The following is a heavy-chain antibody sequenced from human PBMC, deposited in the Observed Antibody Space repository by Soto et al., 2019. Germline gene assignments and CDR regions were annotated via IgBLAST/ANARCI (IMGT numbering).Heavy chain of an antibody. Sequence: PSETVSLTCTVSGGSISSYYWSWIRQHPGKGLEWIGYIYYSGSTYYNPSLKSRVTISVDTSKNQFSLKLSSVTAADTAVYYCARDHLSGSGSYPFHYYYYGMDVWGQGTTVTVSS. CDR2: IYYSGST. D-gene: IGHD3-10*01. V-gene: IGHV4-59*06. J-gene: IGHJ6*02. CDR1: GGSISSYY. CDR3: ARDHLSGSGSYPFHYYYYGMDV.